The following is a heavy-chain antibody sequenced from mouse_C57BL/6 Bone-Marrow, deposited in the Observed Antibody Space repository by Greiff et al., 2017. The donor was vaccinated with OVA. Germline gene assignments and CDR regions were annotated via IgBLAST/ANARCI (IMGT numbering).Heavy chain of an antibody. Sequence: EVQLQESGGGLVKPGGSLKLSCAASGFTFSDYGMHWVRQAPEKGLEWVAYISSGSSTIYYADTVKGRFTISRDNAKNTLFLQMTSLRSEDTAMYYCARGDDGYSDYWGQGTTLTVSS. CDR3: ARGDDGYSDY. J-gene: IGHJ2*01. CDR2: ISSGSSTI. D-gene: IGHD2-3*01. CDR1: GFTFSDYG. V-gene: IGHV5-17*01.